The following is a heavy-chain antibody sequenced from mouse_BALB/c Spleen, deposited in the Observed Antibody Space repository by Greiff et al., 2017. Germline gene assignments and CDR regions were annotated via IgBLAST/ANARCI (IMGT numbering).Heavy chain of an antibody. V-gene: IGHV3-8*02. J-gene: IGHJ4*01. CDR2: ISYSGST. CDR1: GDSITSGY. D-gene: IGHD1-2*01. CDR3: ARYQFITLYAMDY. Sequence: EVQLQESGPSLVKPSQTLSLTCSVTGDSITSGYWNWIRKFPGNKLEYMGYISYSGSTYYNPSLKSRISITRDTSKNQYYLQLNSVTTEDTATYYCARYQFITLYAMDYWGQGTSVTVSS.